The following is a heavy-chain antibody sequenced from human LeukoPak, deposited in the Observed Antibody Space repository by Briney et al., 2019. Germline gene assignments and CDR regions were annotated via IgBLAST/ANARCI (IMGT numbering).Heavy chain of an antibody. CDR3: ATTSGDRSSANPD. V-gene: IGHV4-34*01. CDR2: INESGSA. J-gene: IGHJ4*02. Sequence: PSETLSLTCDVHSGSFNGYYWSWIRQPPGKGLEWIGEINESGSANYNVSLRSRVTISVDTSNNQFSLKLSSVTAADTAVYYCATTSGDRSSANPDWGQGTLVTVSS. CDR1: SGSFNGYY. D-gene: IGHD6-6*01.